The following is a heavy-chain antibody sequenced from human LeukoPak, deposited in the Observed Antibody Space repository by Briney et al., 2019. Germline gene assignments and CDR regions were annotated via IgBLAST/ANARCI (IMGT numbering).Heavy chain of an antibody. CDR2: ISNDGSRK. CDR3: ARDRAWNYFDY. Sequence: GGSLRLSCADSGFTFSRHGMHWVRQAPGKGLEWVAIISNDGSRKYYAHSVEGRFTISRDNSKNTLYLQMDSLRAEDTAVYYCARDRAWNYFDYWGQGTLVTVSS. CDR1: GFTFSRHG. D-gene: IGHD3-3*01. V-gene: IGHV3-30*03. J-gene: IGHJ4*02.